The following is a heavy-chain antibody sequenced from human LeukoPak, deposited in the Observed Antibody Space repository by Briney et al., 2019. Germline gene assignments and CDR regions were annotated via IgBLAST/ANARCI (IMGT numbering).Heavy chain of an antibody. Sequence: GGSLRLSCAASGFTFSSYAMHWVRQAPGKGLEWVTVISYDGSTTYYADSVKGRFTISRDNSKNTLYLQMNSLRAEDTAVYYCARDRAGVDGFDYWGQGTLVTVSS. J-gene: IGHJ4*02. CDR2: ISYDGSTT. CDR1: GFTFSSYA. V-gene: IGHV3-30*04. D-gene: IGHD2-15*01. CDR3: ARDRAGVDGFDY.